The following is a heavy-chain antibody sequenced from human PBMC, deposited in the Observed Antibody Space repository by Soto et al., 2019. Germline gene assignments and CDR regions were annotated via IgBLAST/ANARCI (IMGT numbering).Heavy chain of an antibody. CDR3: ARDKITGLFDY. Sequence: TLSLTCAVSGGSISSYYWSWIRQPPGKGLEWIGYSYYSGSTNYNPSLKSQVTISVDTSKNQFSLKLTSVTAADTAVYYCARDKITGLFDYWGQGTLVTVSS. D-gene: IGHD2-8*02. V-gene: IGHV4-59*12. CDR2: SYYSGST. CDR1: GGSISSYY. J-gene: IGHJ4*02.